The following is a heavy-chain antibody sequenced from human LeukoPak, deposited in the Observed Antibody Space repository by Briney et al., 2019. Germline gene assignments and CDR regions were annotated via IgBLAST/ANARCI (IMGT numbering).Heavy chain of an antibody. V-gene: IGHV3-48*03. CDR3: ARDSAREDYYYDSSGSVGAFDI. J-gene: IGHJ3*02. CDR2: ISSSGSTI. D-gene: IGHD3-22*01. Sequence: PGGSLRLSCAASGFTFSSYEMNWVRQAPGKGLEWVSYISSSGSTIYYADSVKGRFTISRDNAKNSLYLQMNSLRAEDTAVYYCARDSAREDYYYDSSGSVGAFDIWGQGTMVTVSS. CDR1: GFTFSSYE.